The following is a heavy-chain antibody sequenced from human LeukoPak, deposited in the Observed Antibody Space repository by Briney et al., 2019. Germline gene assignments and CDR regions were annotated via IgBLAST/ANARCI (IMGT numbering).Heavy chain of an antibody. J-gene: IGHJ4*02. V-gene: IGHV1-69*05. D-gene: IGHD3-3*01. CDR3: AHELRFLEWPTPFDY. CDR2: IIPIFGTA. Sequence: SVTVSCKASGYTFTSYGITWVRQAPGQGLEWMGRIIPIFGTANYAQKFQGRVTITTDESTSTAYMELSSLRSEDTAVYYCAHELRFLEWPTPFDYWGQGTLVTVSS. CDR1: GYTFTSYG.